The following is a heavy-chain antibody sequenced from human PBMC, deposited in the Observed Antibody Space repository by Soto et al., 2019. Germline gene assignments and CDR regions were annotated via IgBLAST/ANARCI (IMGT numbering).Heavy chain of an antibody. D-gene: IGHD6-13*01. CDR1: AGSISGSY. CDR2: IHYSGSA. Sequence: SETLSLTCTVSAGSISGSYWSWIRQPPGRELELVAYIHYSGSAYYNPSLKSRVTISIDTSKNQFSLKVNSVNTADTAVYYCAKVGRIAAAGTWFDPWGQGTLVTVSS. J-gene: IGHJ5*02. V-gene: IGHV4-59*12. CDR3: AKVGRIAAAGTWFDP.